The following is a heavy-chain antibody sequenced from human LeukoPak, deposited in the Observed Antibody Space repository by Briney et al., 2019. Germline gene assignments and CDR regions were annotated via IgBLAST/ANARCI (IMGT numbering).Heavy chain of an antibody. CDR3: ARGQYYDFWSGYQTFDY. CDR2: IIPILGIA. CDR1: GGTFSSYA. J-gene: IGHJ4*02. V-gene: IGHV1-69*04. D-gene: IGHD3-3*01. Sequence: GASVKVSCKASGGTFSSYAISWVRQAPGQGLEWMGRIIPILGIANYAQKFQGRVTITTDESTSTAYMELSSLRSEDTAVYYCARGQYYDFWSGYQTFDYWGQGTLVTVSS.